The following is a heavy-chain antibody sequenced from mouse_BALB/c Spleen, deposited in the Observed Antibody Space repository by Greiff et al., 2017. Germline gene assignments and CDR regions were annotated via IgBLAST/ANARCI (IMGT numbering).Heavy chain of an antibody. CDR1: GFTFSSFG. J-gene: IGHJ1*01. V-gene: IGHV5-17*02. D-gene: IGHD1-1*01. CDR3: ARAYGSSPYWYFDV. Sequence: EVQLVESGGGLVQPGGSRKLSCAASGFTFSSFGMHWVRQAPEKGLEWVAYISSGSSTIYYADTVKGRFTISRDNPKNTLFLQMTSLRSEDTAMYYCARAYGSSPYWYFDVWGAGTTVTVSS. CDR2: ISSGSSTI.